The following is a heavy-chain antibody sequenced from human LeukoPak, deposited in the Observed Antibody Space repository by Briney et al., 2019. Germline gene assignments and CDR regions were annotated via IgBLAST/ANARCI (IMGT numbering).Heavy chain of an antibody. D-gene: IGHD2-8*01. CDR1: GFTLTTNG. Sequence: PGGPLRLSCAASGFTLTTNGMHWVRQAPGKGLEWVAVIWWDRSKEFYPDSVKGRFIISRDISKNTLYLEMSSLRAEDTAVYYCARDDDTNSQYSRLNYWGQGTLVTVSS. CDR2: IWWDRSKE. J-gene: IGHJ4*02. V-gene: IGHV3-33*01. CDR3: ARDDDTNSQYSRLNY.